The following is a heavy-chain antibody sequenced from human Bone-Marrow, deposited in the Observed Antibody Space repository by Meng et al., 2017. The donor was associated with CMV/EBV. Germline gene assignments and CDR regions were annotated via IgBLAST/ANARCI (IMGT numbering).Heavy chain of an antibody. CDR2: IRYDGSNK. V-gene: IGHV3-30*02. J-gene: IGHJ6*01. CDR1: GFTFSSYG. D-gene: IGHD2-15*01. Sequence: GGSLRLSCAASGFTFSSYGMHWVRQAPGKGLEWVAFIRYDGSNKYYADSVKGRFTISRDNSKNSLYLQMNSLRAEDTAVYYCARDVLRYCSSVTCYPYGMDVWGQGTTVTGSS. CDR3: ARDVLRYCSSVTCYPYGMDV.